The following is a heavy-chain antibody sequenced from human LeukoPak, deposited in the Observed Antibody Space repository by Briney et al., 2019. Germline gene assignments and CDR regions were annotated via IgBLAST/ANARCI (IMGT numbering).Heavy chain of an antibody. CDR2: IYPYSGDT. CDR1: GYTFTGYY. D-gene: IGHD6-6*01. CDR3: ARDRNSGSSLDI. V-gene: IGHV1-2*02. Sequence: ASVTVSCKACGYTFTGYYIHWVRQAPGQGLEWMGWIYPYSGDTNYAQNFQGRATMPRDTSISTAYVELSSLKSDDTAVYYCARDRNSGSSLDIWGQGTMLTVSS. J-gene: IGHJ3*02.